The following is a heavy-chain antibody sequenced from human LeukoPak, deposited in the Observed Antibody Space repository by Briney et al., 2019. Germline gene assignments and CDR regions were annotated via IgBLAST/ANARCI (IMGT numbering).Heavy chain of an antibody. J-gene: IGHJ4*02. CDR3: AKSQQLVFFEH. Sequence: GGSLRLSCAASGFTFSSYWMHWVRQAPGKGLVWVSRINSDGSSTSYADSVKGRFTISRDNSKNTLHLQMNSLRAEDTAVYYCAKSQQLVFFEHWGQGTLVTVSS. CDR2: INSDGSST. CDR1: GFTFSSYW. V-gene: IGHV3-74*01. D-gene: IGHD6-13*01.